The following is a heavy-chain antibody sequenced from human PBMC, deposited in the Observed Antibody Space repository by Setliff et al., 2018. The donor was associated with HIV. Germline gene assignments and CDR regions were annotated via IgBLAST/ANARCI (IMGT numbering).Heavy chain of an antibody. V-gene: IGHV4-4*08. J-gene: IGHJ3*02. D-gene: IGHD5-18*01. CDR3: ARGVRGYSYALDAFDI. Sequence: PSETLSLTCTVSGGSISSYYWSWIRQPPGKGLEWIGRIYTTGITNYNPSLKSRITISVDTSKNQFSLKLSSVTAADTAVYYCARGVRGYSYALDAFDIWGQGTMVTVSS. CDR2: IYTTGIT. CDR1: GGSISSYY.